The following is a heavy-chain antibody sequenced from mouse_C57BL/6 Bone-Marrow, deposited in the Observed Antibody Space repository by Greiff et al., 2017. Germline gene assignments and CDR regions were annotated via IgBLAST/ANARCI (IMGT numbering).Heavy chain of an antibody. CDR2: IHPNSGST. Sequence: QVQLQQSGAELVKPGASVKLSCKASGYTFTSYWMHWVKQRPGQGLEWIGMIHPNSGSTNYNEKFKSKATLTVDKSSSTAYMQLSSLTSEDSAVYYCAKDYYGSSYDYWGQGTTLTVSS. D-gene: IGHD1-1*01. CDR3: AKDYYGSSYDY. J-gene: IGHJ2*01. CDR1: GYTFTSYW. V-gene: IGHV1-64*01.